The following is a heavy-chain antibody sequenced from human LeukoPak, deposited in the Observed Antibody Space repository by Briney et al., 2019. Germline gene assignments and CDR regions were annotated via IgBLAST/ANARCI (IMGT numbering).Heavy chain of an antibody. CDR3: AKSDCSGGSCYSWYFDY. CDR2: ISGSGGST. V-gene: IGHV3-23*01. J-gene: IGHJ4*02. D-gene: IGHD2-15*01. CDR1: GFTFSSYA. Sequence: GGSLRLFCAASGFTFSSYAMSWVRQAPGKGLGWVSAISGSGGSTYYADSVKGRFTISRDNSKNTLYLQMNSLRAEDTAVYYCAKSDCSGGSCYSWYFDYWGQGTLVTVSS.